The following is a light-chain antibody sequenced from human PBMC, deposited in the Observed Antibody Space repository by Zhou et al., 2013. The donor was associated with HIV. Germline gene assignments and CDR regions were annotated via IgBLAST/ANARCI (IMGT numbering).Light chain of an antibody. J-gene: IGLJ1*01. CDR3: SSYSSSSTLYV. V-gene: IGLV2-14*03. Sequence: QSALTQPASVSGSPGQSITISCTGTNSDIGAYDFVSWYQQHPGKAPQVIIYDVTKRPSGVSDRFSGSKSGNTASLTISGLQAEDEADYYCSSYSSSSTLYVFGTGTKVTV. CDR2: DVT. CDR1: NSDIGAYDF.